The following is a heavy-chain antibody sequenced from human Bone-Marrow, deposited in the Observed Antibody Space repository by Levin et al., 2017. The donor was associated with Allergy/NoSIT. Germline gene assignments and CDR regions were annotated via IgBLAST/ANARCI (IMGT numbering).Heavy chain of an antibody. CDR2: ISHSGNT. D-gene: IGHD3-22*01. J-gene: IGHJ4*02. V-gene: IGHV4-34*01. Sequence: ETLSLTCGVSSGSLSGYYWNWIRQPPGKGLEWVGEISHSGNTDYNPSLKSRVTVSVDKSKNQFSLKLTSVTAADTAVYYCARSDDSSGYYLGFWGQGTLVTVSS. CDR1: SGSLSGYY. CDR3: ARSDDSSGYYLGF.